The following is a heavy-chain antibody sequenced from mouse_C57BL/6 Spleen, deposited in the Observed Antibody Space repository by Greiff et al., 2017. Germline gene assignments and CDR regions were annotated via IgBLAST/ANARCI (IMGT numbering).Heavy chain of an antibody. D-gene: IGHD1-1*01. V-gene: IGHV1-18*01. CDR1: GFTFTDYN. Sequence: EVQLQQSGPELVKPGASVKIPCTASGFTFTDYNMDWVKQSHGKSLEWIGDINPNNGGTTYNQKFKGKGTFTVDKTSSTAYIELSSLTSEDTAVYYCARERYYDVGDAMDYWGQGTTLTVSS. CDR2: INPNNGGT. J-gene: IGHJ4*01. CDR3: ARERYYDVGDAMDY.